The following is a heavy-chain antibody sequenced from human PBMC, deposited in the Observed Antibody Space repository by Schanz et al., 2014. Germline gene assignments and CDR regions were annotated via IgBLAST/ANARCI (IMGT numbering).Heavy chain of an antibody. CDR1: GFTFSTHA. V-gene: IGHV3-23*04. Sequence: EVQLVESGGGLVQPGGSLRLSCAASGFTFSTHAMHWVRQAPGKGLEWVSSFNDGGVNKYYADSVKGRFTISSDNSKSTLYLQMNSLRAEDTAVYYCAKGRFGELSAFDIWGQGTMVTVSS. CDR2: FNDGGVNK. D-gene: IGHD3-10*01. CDR3: AKGRFGELSAFDI. J-gene: IGHJ3*02.